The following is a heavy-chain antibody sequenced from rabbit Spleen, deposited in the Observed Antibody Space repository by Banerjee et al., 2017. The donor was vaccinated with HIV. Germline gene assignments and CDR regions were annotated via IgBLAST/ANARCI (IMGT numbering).Heavy chain of an antibody. CDR3: ARDLAGAIGWNFYL. J-gene: IGHJ6*01. D-gene: IGHD4-1*01. CDR1: GFTLSNYW. CDR2: INTATGKP. V-gene: IGHV1S40*01. Sequence: QSLEESGGGLFQPGGSLALTCKASGFTLSNYWGCWVRQAPGKGLEWIACINTATGKPVYATWAKGRFTISTTSSTTVTLQMTSLTAADTATYFCARDLAGAIGWNFYLWGPGTLVTVS.